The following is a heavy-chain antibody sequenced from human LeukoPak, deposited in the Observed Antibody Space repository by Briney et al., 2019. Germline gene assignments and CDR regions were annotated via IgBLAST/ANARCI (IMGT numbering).Heavy chain of an antibody. Sequence: ASVKVSCKVSGYTLTELSMHWVRQAPGKGLEWMGGFDPEDGETIYAQKFQGRVTMTEDTSTDTAYMELSSLRSEDTAVYYCATFLAYCGGDCYSDWGQGTLVTVSS. CDR2: FDPEDGET. J-gene: IGHJ4*02. D-gene: IGHD2-21*02. CDR3: ATFLAYCGGDCYSD. V-gene: IGHV1-24*01. CDR1: GYTLTELS.